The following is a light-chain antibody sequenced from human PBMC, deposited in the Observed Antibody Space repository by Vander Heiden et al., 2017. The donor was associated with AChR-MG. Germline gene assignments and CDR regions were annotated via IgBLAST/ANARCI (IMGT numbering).Light chain of an antibody. Sequence: AIHLTHSPSSLSASVGDRVTITCRASQGISSALAWYQQKPGKAPKLLIYDASSLESGVPSRFSGSGSWTDFTLTISSLQPEDFATYYCQQFNNYLLTFGGGTKVEIK. CDR2: DAS. CDR1: QGISSA. V-gene: IGKV1D-13*01. J-gene: IGKJ4*01. CDR3: QQFNNYLLT.